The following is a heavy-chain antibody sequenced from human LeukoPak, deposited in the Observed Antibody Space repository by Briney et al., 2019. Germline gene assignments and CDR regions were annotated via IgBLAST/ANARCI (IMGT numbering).Heavy chain of an antibody. CDR2: INSDGSST. V-gene: IGHV3-74*01. CDR3: ARSPRRIIVGATHFDY. D-gene: IGHD1-26*01. CDR1: GFTFSSYW. Sequence: GGSLRLSRAASGFTFSSYWMHWVRQAPGKGLVWVSRINSDGSSTSYADSVKGRFTISRDNAKNTLYLQMNSLRAEDTAVYYCARSPRRIIVGATHFDYWGQGTLITVSS. J-gene: IGHJ4*02.